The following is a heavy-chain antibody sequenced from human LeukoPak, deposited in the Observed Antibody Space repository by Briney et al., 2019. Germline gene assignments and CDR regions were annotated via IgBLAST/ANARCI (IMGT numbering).Heavy chain of an antibody. CDR3: ARGAGVVPCGGGDCYPHSVC. D-gene: IGHD2-21*02. V-gene: IGHV3-33*01. J-gene: IGHJ4*02. CDR2: VWYDGSNR. Sequence: GGSLRLSCAESGFTFSSYGMHWVRQAPGKGLEWVAVVWYDGSNRYYADSVKGRFTISRDNSKNTLYLQMNSLRAEDTAVYYCARGAGVVPCGGGDCYPHSVCWGQGTLVTVSS. CDR1: GFTFSSYG.